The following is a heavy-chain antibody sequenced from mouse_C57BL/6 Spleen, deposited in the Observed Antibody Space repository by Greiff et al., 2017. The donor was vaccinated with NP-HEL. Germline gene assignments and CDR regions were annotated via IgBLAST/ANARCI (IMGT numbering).Heavy chain of an antibody. CDR1: GFTFTDYY. V-gene: IGHV7-3*01. D-gene: IGHD1-1*01. CDR2: IRNKANGYTT. Sequence: DVMLVESGGGLVQPGGSLSLSCAASGFTFTDYYMSWVRQPPGKALEWLGFIRNKANGYTTEYSASVKGRFTISRDNSQSILYLQMNALRAEDSATYYCARYNYGSSSDVWGTGTTVTVSS. J-gene: IGHJ1*03. CDR3: ARYNYGSSSDV.